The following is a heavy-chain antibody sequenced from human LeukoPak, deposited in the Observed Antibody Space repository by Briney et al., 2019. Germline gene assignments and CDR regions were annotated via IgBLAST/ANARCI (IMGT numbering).Heavy chain of an antibody. J-gene: IGHJ4*02. CDR1: GFTFSSYA. CDR3: ERVVEAATPSGYFDY. D-gene: IGHD2-15*01. V-gene: IGHV3-23*01. Sequence: GGSLRLSCAASGFTFSSYAMSWVRQAPGKGLEWVSAISGSGGSTYYADSVKGRFAISRDNSKNTLYLQMNSLRAEDTAVYYCERVVEAATPSGYFDYWGQGTLVTVSS. CDR2: ISGSGGST.